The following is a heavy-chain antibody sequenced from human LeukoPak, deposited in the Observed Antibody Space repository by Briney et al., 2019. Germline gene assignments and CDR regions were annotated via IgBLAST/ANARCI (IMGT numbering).Heavy chain of an antibody. J-gene: IGHJ5*02. CDR2: IYYSGST. Sequence: SETLSLTCTVSGGSISSYHWSWIRQPPGKGLEWIGYIYYSGSTNYNPSLKSRVTISVDTSKNQFSLKLSSVTAADTAVYYCARGGATFWFDPWGQGTLVTVSS. CDR1: GGSISSYH. V-gene: IGHV4-59*12. D-gene: IGHD1-26*01. CDR3: ARGGATFWFDP.